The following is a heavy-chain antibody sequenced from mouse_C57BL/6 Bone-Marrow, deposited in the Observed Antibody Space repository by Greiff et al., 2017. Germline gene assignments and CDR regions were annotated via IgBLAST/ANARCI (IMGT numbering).Heavy chain of an antibody. CDR1: GYTFTSYW. CDR2: IDPNSGGT. V-gene: IGHV1-72*01. CDR3: ARESWDVNYFDY. D-gene: IGHD4-1*01. Sequence: VHLVESGAELVKPGASVKLSCKASGYTFTSYWMHWVKQRPGRGLEWIGRIDPNSGGTKYNEKFKSKATLTVDKPSSTAYMQLSSLTSEDSAVYYCARESWDVNYFDYWGQGTTLTVSS. J-gene: IGHJ2*01.